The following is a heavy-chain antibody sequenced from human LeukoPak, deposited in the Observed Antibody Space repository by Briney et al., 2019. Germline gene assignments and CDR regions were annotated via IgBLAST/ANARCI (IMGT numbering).Heavy chain of an antibody. CDR1: GYTFTNYY. D-gene: IGHD3-3*01. V-gene: IGHV1-46*01. J-gene: IGHJ4*02. CDR3: ARDNDFWSGYPTVFDY. Sequence: GASVKVSCKASGYTFTNYYMHWVRQAPGQGLEWMGIINPSGGSTNYAQKFQGRVTMTRDTSISTAYMELSRLRSDDTAVYYCARDNDFWSGYPTVFDYWGQGTLVTVSS. CDR2: INPSGGST.